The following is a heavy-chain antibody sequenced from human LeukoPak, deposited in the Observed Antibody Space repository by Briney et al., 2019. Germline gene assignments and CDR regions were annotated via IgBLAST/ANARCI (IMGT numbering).Heavy chain of an antibody. Sequence: GESLKISCKGSGYSFTSYWIGWVRQMPGKGLEWMGIIYPGDSDTRYSPSFQGQVTISADKSISTAYLQWSSLKASDTAMYYRARHLGYSGYDSPRYYYYYMDVWGKGTTVTISS. D-gene: IGHD5-12*01. J-gene: IGHJ6*03. V-gene: IGHV5-51*01. CDR1: GYSFTSYW. CDR2: IYPGDSDT. CDR3: ARHLGYSGYDSPRYYYYYMDV.